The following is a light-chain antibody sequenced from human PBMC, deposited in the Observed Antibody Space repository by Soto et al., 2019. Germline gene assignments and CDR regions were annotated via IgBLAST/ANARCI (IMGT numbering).Light chain of an antibody. J-gene: IGKJ5*01. CDR2: YAS. Sequence: IVLTQSPATLSLSPGKRDTLSCMAIQNISSYLIWYQQKPVQSPRLLIYYASNSATFIPARFSGSGSGTDFTSTIRSLEPEDLAVYYCKQGGKGPIPFGKGKRWVI. CDR3: KQGGKGPIP. V-gene: IGKV3-11*01. CDR1: QNISSY.